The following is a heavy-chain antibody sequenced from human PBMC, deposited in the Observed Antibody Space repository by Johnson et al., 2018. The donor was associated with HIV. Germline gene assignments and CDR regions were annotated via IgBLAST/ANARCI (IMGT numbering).Heavy chain of an antibody. CDR1: GFTFSSYA. CDR2: ISGSGGST. V-gene: IGHV3-23*04. Sequence: VQLVESGGGVVQPGRSLRLSCAASGFTFSSYAMSWVRQAPGKGLEWVSYISGSGGSTYYADSVKGRFTISRDNSKNSLYLQMNSLRAEDTAVYYCARFGYYVDAFDIWGQGKVVTVSS. CDR3: ARFGYYVDAFDI. D-gene: IGHD3-22*01. J-gene: IGHJ3*02.